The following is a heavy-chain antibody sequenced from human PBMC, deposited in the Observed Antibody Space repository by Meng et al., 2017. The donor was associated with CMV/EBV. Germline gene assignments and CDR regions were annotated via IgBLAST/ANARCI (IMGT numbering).Heavy chain of an antibody. Sequence: VKVSCKASGGTFSSYAIIWVRQAPGQGLDWMGGIIPILGIANYAQKFQGRVTITADKSTSTAYMELSSLRSEDTAVYYCARCNVEDSSSSWDYYYGMDVWGQGTTVTVSS. J-gene: IGHJ6*02. D-gene: IGHD6-6*01. V-gene: IGHV1-69*10. CDR3: ARCNVEDSSSSWDYYYGMDV. CDR2: IIPILGIA. CDR1: GGTFSSYA.